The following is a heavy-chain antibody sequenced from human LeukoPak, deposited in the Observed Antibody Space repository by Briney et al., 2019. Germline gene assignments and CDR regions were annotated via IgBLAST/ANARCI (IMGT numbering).Heavy chain of an antibody. CDR1: GGSISSYY. CDR3: ARGRGYGGNYLRSFDI. J-gene: IGHJ3*02. Sequence: SSETLSLTCTVSGGSISSYYWSWIRQPPGKGLEWIGYNSGSTNYNPSLKSRVTILLDRSKNQFSLKLSSVTAADTAIYYCARGRGYGGNYLRSFDIWGQGTMVTVSS. CDR2: NSGST. D-gene: IGHD1-26*01. V-gene: IGHV4-59*08.